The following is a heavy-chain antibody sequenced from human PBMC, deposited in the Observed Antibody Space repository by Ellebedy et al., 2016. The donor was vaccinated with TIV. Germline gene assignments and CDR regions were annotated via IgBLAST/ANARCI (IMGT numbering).Heavy chain of an antibody. J-gene: IGHJ3*02. CDR1: GFTFSSYW. D-gene: IGHD5-18*01. CDR2: LNRGGSST. Sequence: HTGGSLRLSCAASGFTFSSYWMHWVRQAPGKGLVWVSRLNRGGSSTTYADSVKGRFTISRDNAKNTLYLQMNSLRVEDTAVYYCARDDGAYSYGSDAFDIWGQGTMVTVSS. CDR3: ARDDGAYSYGSDAFDI. V-gene: IGHV3-74*01.